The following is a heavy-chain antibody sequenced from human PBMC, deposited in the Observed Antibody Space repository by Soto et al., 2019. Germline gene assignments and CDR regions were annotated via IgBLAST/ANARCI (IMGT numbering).Heavy chain of an antibody. J-gene: IGHJ6*02. Sequence: QVQLQESGPGLVKPSQTLSLTCTVSGDSISVGYYWSGIRQHPGKGLEWIGYVSPSGTTYYNPSLKSRVSISTDTSKHQFSLEVSSVTAADTAVYYCARDRGSYGMDGWGQGTTVTVSS. CDR1: GDSISVGYY. V-gene: IGHV4-31*03. CDR2: VSPSGTT. CDR3: ARDRGSYGMDG.